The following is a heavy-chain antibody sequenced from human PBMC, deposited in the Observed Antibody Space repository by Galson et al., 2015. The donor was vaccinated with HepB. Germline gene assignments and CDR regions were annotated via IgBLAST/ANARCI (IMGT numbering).Heavy chain of an antibody. D-gene: IGHD4-17*01. J-gene: IGHJ4*02. Sequence: SVKVSCKASGFTFTRSAISWVRQARGQGLEWIGWIIADNGNTNYAQKLQGRVTITTDTSTSTAYMELRSLRSDDTAVYYCAREHYGYSRPHYIHNWGQGTLCSVSS. CDR3: AREHYGYSRPHYIHN. CDR1: GFTFTRSA. V-gene: IGHV1-18*01. CDR2: IIADNGNT.